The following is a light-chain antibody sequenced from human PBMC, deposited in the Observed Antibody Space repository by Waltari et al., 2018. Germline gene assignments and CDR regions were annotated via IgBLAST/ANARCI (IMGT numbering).Light chain of an antibody. V-gene: IGLV1-44*01. CDR2: ANY. J-gene: IGLJ3*02. CDR3: ATWDDSLSGRV. Sequence: QSVLPQPPSTSGTPGQRLTISCSGSTSNIGTNRVTWYQLLPGTAPKTVIFANYHRPSGVPDRFSASKSGTSASLVISGLQSEDEADYFCATWDDSLSGRVFGGGTKVTVL. CDR1: TSNIGTNR.